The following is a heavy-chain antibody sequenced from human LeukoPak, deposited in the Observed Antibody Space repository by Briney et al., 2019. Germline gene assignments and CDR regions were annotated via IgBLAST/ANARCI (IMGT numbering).Heavy chain of an antibody. CDR1: GFTFTDYY. Sequence: GGSLRLSCAASGFTFTDYYLSWLRQAPGKGLDWLSYISSDGSAISYADSVRGRFTISRDNAKNSLFLQMSSLRAEDTAMYYCAKSRGYSLSFDYWGQGILVTVSS. J-gene: IGHJ4*02. CDR2: ISSDGSAI. CDR3: AKSRGYSLSFDY. V-gene: IGHV3-11*01. D-gene: IGHD2-21*01.